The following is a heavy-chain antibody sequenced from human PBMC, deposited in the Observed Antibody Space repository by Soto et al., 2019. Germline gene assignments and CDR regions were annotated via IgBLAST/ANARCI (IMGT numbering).Heavy chain of an antibody. J-gene: IGHJ5*02. V-gene: IGHV1-58*01. CDR1: GFTFSSSA. CDR2: IVLGNGNT. Sequence: SVKVSCKASGFTFSSSAVQWVRQARGQGLEWIGWIVLGNGNTNYAQKFQERVTITRDMSTSTAYVEVRSLTFEDTAVYYCATRIGNIGWYWLDTWGQGTLVTVSS. CDR3: ATRIGNIGWYWLDT. D-gene: IGHD6-19*01.